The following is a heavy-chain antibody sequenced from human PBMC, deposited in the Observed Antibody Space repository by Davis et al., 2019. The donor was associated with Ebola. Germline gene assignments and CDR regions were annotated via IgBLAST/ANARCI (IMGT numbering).Heavy chain of an antibody. D-gene: IGHD2-2*01. CDR3: AKAGYCSSTSCFYYYYYYYMDV. CDR2: ISSNGGST. V-gene: IGHV3-64*04. CDR1: GFTFSSYA. Sequence: PGGSLRLSCSASGFTFSSYAMHWVRQAPGKGLEYVSAISSNGGSTYYADSVKGRFTISRDNSKNTLYLQMNSLRAEDTAVYYCAKAGYCSSTSCFYYYYYYYMDVWGKGTTVTVSS. J-gene: IGHJ6*03.